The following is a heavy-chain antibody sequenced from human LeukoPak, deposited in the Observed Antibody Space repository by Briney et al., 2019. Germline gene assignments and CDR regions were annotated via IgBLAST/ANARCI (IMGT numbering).Heavy chain of an antibody. D-gene: IGHD6-13*01. CDR2: INPNSGGT. Sequence: ASVKVSCKASGYTFTDYYMHWVRQAPGQGLEWMGWINPNSGGTNYAQKFQGRVTMTRDTSISTAYMELSRLRSDDTAVYYCASLPGGIAAASGDYWGQGTLVTVSS. CDR3: ASLPGGIAAASGDY. V-gene: IGHV1-2*02. CDR1: GYTFTDYY. J-gene: IGHJ4*02.